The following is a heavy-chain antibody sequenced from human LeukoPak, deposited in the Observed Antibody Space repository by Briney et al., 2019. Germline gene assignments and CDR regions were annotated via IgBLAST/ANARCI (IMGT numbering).Heavy chain of an antibody. CDR2: ISSSSSYI. V-gene: IGHV3-21*01. CDR3: ARRDSSGYPY. Sequence: GGPLRLSCVASGFTFSSYSMNWVRQAPGKGLEWVSSISSSSSYIYYADSVKGRFTISRDNAKNSLYLQMNSLRAEDTAVYYCARRDSSGYPYWGQGTLVTVSS. J-gene: IGHJ4*02. D-gene: IGHD3-22*01. CDR1: GFTFSSYS.